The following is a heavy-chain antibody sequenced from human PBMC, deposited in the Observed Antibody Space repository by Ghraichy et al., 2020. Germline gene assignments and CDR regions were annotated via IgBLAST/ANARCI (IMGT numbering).Heavy chain of an antibody. J-gene: IGHJ4*02. D-gene: IGHD4-17*01. CDR2: ISSSSRV. Sequence: GGSLRLSCAASGFTFSSSSMNWVRQAPGKGLEWVSYISSSSRVFYADSVKGRFTISRDNAKNSVYLQMNSLRDEDMAVYYCTRSLRAPDYWGLGTLVTVSS. V-gene: IGHV3-48*01. CDR3: TRSLRAPDY. CDR1: GFTFSSSS.